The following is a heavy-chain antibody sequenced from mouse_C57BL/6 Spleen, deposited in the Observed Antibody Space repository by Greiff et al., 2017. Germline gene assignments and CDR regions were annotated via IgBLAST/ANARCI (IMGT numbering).Heavy chain of an antibody. V-gene: IGHV1-64*01. CDR3: ARSPLDEYYAMDY. CDR1: GYTFTSYW. J-gene: IGHJ4*01. CDR2: IHPNSGST. Sequence: QVQLQQPGAELVKPGASVKLSCKASGYTFTSYWMHWVKQRPGQGLEWIGMIHPNSGSTNYNEKFKSKATLTVDKSSSTAYMQLSSLTSEDSAVYYCARSPLDEYYAMDYWGQGTSVTVSS.